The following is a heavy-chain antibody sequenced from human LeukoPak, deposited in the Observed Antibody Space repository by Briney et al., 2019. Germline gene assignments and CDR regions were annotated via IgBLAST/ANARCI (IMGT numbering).Heavy chain of an antibody. V-gene: IGHV3-11*01. D-gene: IGHD3-22*01. CDR2: ISSSGSTI. J-gene: IGHJ6*02. Sequence: GGSLRLSCAASGFTFSDYYMSWIRQAPGKGLEWVSYISSSGSTIYYADSVKGRFTISRDNAKNSLYLQMNSLRAEDTAVYYCARVDEYDSSGYPLDVWGQGTPVTVSS. CDR3: ARVDEYDSSGYPLDV. CDR1: GFTFSDYY.